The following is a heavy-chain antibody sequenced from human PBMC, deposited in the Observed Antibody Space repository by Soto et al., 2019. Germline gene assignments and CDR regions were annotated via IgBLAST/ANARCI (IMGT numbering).Heavy chain of an antibody. V-gene: IGHV1-3*01. Sequence: QVQLEQSGAEVKKPGASVKVSCKASGNTFTSYSVYWVRQAPGQGLEWMGWINAGNGNTRYSQKFQDRVTITRDTSASTVYMELSSLRSEDTAVYYCARDRYSSSWYVGAFDYWGQGTQVTVSS. CDR3: ARDRYSSSWYVGAFDY. J-gene: IGHJ4*02. CDR1: GNTFTSYS. CDR2: INAGNGNT. D-gene: IGHD6-13*01.